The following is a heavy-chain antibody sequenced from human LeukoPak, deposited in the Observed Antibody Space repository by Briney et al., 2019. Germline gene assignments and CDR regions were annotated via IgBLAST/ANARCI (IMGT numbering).Heavy chain of an antibody. CDR1: GCTFSSYA. CDR2: ISGSGGST. J-gene: IGHJ6*02. V-gene: IGHV3-23*01. Sequence: GGSLRLSCAASGCTFSSYAMSWVRQAPGKGLEWVSAISGSGGSTYYADSVKGRFTISRDNSKNTLYLQMNSLRAEDTAVYYCSCSLFYYYGMDVWGQGTTVTVSS. CDR3: SCSLFYYYGMDV. D-gene: IGHD2-15*01.